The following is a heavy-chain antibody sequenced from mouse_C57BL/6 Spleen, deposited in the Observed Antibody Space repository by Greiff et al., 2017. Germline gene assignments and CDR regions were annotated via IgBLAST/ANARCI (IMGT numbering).Heavy chain of an antibody. V-gene: IGHV5-4*01. J-gene: IGHJ4*01. Sequence: EVKVEESGGGLVKPGGSLKLSCAASGFTFSSYAMSWVRQTPEKRLEWVATISDGGSYTYYPDNVKGRFTISRDNAKNNLYLQMSHLKSEDTAMYYCARDTLHYYGSSYDCAMDDWGQGTSVTVSS. CDR3: ARDTLHYYGSSYDCAMDD. D-gene: IGHD1-1*01. CDR1: GFTFSSYA. CDR2: ISDGGSYT.